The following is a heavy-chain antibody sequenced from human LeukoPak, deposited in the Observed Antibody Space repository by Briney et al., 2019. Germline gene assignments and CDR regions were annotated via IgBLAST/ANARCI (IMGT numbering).Heavy chain of an antibody. V-gene: IGHV3-21*01. CDR1: GFTFSSYS. Sequence: GGSLRLSCAASGFTFSSYSMNWVRQAPGKGLEWVSSISSSSSYIYYADSVKGRFTISRDNAKNSLYLQMNSLRAEDTAVYYCARDLGALWFGELTYYYGMDVWGQGTTVTVSS. CDR2: ISSSSSYI. CDR3: ARDLGALWFGELTYYYGMDV. J-gene: IGHJ6*02. D-gene: IGHD3-10*01.